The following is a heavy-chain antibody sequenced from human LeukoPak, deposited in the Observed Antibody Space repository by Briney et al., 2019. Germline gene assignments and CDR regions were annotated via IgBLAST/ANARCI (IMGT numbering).Heavy chain of an antibody. J-gene: IGHJ4*02. Sequence: GGSLRLSCAASGFTFSSYAMSWVRQAPGKGLEWVSAISGSGGSTYYADSVKGRFTISRDNSKNTLYLQMNSLRAEDTAVYYCAKASYYYDSSGYFDYWGQGTLVTVSS. D-gene: IGHD3-22*01. CDR2: ISGSGGST. V-gene: IGHV3-23*01. CDR1: GFTFSSYA. CDR3: AKASYYYDSSGYFDY.